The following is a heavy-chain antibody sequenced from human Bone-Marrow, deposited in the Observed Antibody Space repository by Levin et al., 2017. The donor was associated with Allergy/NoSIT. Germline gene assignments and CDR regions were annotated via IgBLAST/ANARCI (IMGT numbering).Heavy chain of an antibody. CDR2: IWYDGSNK. CDR1: GFTFSSSG. D-gene: IGHD1-7*01. CDR3: ARDLVTGTAAYDYGMDV. J-gene: IGHJ6*02. V-gene: IGHV3-33*01. Sequence: LSLTCAASGFTFSSSGMHWVRQAPGKGLEWVAVIWYDGSNKYYADSVKGRFTISRDNSKNTLYLQMNSLRAEDTAVYYCARDLVTGTAAYDYGMDVWGQGTTVTVSS.